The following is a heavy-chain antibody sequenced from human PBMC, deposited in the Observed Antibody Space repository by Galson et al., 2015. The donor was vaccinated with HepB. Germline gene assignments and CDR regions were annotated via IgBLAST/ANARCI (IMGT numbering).Heavy chain of an antibody. CDR1: GFALSTGGMC. CDR2: IDWDDNK. D-gene: IGHD5-18*01. J-gene: IGHJ6*02. Sequence: PALVKPTQTLTLTCTFSGFALSTGGMCVSWIRQPPGKALEWLALIDWDDNKSYSTFLKTRLTISKDTSKNQVVLTMTNMDPVDTATYYYARSIRHGYSNGNFGYYYYAMDIWGQGTTVTVSS. CDR3: ARSIRHGYSNGNFGYYYYAMDI. V-gene: IGHV2-70*01.